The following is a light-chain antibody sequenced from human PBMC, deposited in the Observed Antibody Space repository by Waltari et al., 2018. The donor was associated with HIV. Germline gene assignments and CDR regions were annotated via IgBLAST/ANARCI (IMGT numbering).Light chain of an antibody. CDR3: ATWDNNLYVGQV. CDR1: YSNIGNNF. J-gene: IGLJ3*02. V-gene: IGLV1-51*01. Sequence: QSVLTQPPSLSAAPGQKVTISCSGSYSNIGNNFLSWYQQLPGAAPKLLIYDNDSRPSGISDRFSGSKSGTSATLGITGLQAGDEADYYCATWDNNLYVGQVFGGGTKLTVL. CDR2: DND.